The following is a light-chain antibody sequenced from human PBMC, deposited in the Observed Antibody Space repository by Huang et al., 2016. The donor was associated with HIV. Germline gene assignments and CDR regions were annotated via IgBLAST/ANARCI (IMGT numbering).Light chain of an antibody. Sequence: IQLTQSPSSLSATVGDRVTITCRASQGISSYLAWYQQKPGKAPKLLIYATSTLQSGGPSRFSGSGSGTDFTLTISSLQPEDFATYYCQQLNSYPFTFGRGTKVDIK. J-gene: IGKJ3*01. CDR2: ATS. CDR3: QQLNSYPFT. CDR1: QGISSY. V-gene: IGKV1-9*01.